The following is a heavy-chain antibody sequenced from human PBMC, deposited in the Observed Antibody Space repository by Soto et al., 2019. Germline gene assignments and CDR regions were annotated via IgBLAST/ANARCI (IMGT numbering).Heavy chain of an antibody. D-gene: IGHD4-17*01. CDR1: GFTFSNYA. CDR2: ISGHSSST. J-gene: IGHJ3*02. CDR3: AKDWYGDYFDAFDI. V-gene: IGHV3-23*01. Sequence: EVQLLESGGGLVQPGGSLRLSCAASGFTFSNYAMSWVRQAPGKGLEWVSSISGHSSSTYYADSVKGRFTISRDNSKDTLFLQMNSLRAEDTALYYCAKDWYGDYFDAFDIWGLGTMVAVSS.